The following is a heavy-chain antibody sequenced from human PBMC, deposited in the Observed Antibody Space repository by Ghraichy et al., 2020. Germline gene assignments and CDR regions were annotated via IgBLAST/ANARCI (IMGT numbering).Heavy chain of an antibody. V-gene: IGHV4-34*01. CDR1: GGSFSGYY. CDR2: INHSGST. Sequence: GSLRLSCAVYGGSFSGYYWSWIRQPPGKGLEWIGEINHSGSTNYNPSLKSRVTISVDTSKNQFSLKLSSVTAADTAVYYCARGLDSVVTVNWFHPCGQGTLVTVSS. CDR3: ARGLDSVVTVNWFHP. J-gene: IGHJ5*02. D-gene: IGHD2-2*03.